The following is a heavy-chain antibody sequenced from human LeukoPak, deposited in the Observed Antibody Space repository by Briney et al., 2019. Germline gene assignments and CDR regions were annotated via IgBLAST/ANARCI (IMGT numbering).Heavy chain of an antibody. D-gene: IGHD3-22*01. CDR2: ISTYNGNT. CDR1: GYTFTSYG. V-gene: IGHV1-18*01. Sequence: ASVKVSCKASGYTFTSYGISWVRQAPGQGLEWLGWISTYNGNTHYAQKLQGRVTMTTDTSTTTAYMELRSLRSDDTAVYYCARYYYDSSGYDFDYWGQGTLVTVSS. CDR3: ARYYYDSSGYDFDY. J-gene: IGHJ4*02.